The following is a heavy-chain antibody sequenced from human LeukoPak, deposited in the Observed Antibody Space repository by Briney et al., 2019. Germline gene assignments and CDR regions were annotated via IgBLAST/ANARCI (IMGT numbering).Heavy chain of an antibody. CDR1: GFTFSSYA. Sequence: SGGSLRLSCAASGFTFSSYAMHWVRQAPGQGLEWMGWINPNSGGTNYAQKFQGWVTMTRDTSISTAYMELSRLRSDDTAVYYCARDLLWFGESQGAFDIWGQGTMVTVSS. J-gene: IGHJ3*02. CDR3: ARDLLWFGESQGAFDI. V-gene: IGHV1-2*04. CDR2: INPNSGGT. D-gene: IGHD3-10*01.